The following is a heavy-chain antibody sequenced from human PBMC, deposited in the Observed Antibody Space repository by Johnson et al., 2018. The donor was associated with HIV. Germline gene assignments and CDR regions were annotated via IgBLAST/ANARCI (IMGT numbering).Heavy chain of an antibody. CDR2: INWDGDRT. Sequence: VQLVESGGGVVRPGGSLRLSCAASGFTFNDYGMSWVRQVPGKGLEWVSGINWDGDRTGYADSVKGRFTMSRDNAKNSLYLQMQLLRAEDTALYYCAIDRRHYSDSSGYPDSDAFDIWGQGTMVTVSS. D-gene: IGHD3-22*01. J-gene: IGHJ3*02. CDR3: AIDRRHYSDSSGYPDSDAFDI. CDR1: GFTFNDYG. V-gene: IGHV3-20*04.